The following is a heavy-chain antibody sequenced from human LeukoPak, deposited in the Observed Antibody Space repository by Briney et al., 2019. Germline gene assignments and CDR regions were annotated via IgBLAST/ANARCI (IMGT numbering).Heavy chain of an antibody. CDR1: GFTFSSYA. J-gene: IGHJ4*02. D-gene: IGHD4-11*01. CDR3: ATSPGGYSNWYY. CDR2: ISGSGGST. Sequence: PGGSLRLSCAASGFTFSSYAMSWVRQAPGKGLEWVSAISGSGGSTYYADSVKGRFTISRDNSKNTLYLQMNSLRAQDTAVYYCATSPGGYSNWYYWGQGTLVTVSS. V-gene: IGHV3-23*01.